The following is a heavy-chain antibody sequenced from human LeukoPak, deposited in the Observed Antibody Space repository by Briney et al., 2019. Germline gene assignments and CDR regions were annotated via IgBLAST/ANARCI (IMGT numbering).Heavy chain of an antibody. CDR3: ARSTSYHFDS. Sequence: PGGSLRLSCAAPGFTVSTSYLSWVRQAPGKGLEWVSVIYAGGAAYYADYVKGRFTISRDTSNNTLILQMHSLGVEDTAVYYCARSTSYHFDSWGQGTLVTVSS. V-gene: IGHV3-53*01. D-gene: IGHD2-2*01. CDR2: IYAGGAA. CDR1: GFTVSTSY. J-gene: IGHJ4*02.